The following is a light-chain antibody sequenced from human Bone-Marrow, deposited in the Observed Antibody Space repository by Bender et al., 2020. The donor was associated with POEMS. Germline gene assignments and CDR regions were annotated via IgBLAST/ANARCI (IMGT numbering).Light chain of an antibody. CDR3: CSYAGSSTPWV. CDR2: DVN. Sequence: QSALTQPPSASGSPGQSVTISCTGTSSDGGGYNYVSWYQQHPGKAPKLMIYDVNKRPSGVSDRFSGSKSGNTASLTISGLQAEDEADYYCCSYAGSSTPWVFGGGTKLTVL. CDR1: SSDGGGYNY. J-gene: IGLJ3*02. V-gene: IGLV2-23*02.